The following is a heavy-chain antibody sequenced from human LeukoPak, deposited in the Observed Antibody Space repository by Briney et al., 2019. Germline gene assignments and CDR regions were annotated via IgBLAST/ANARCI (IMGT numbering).Heavy chain of an antibody. V-gene: IGHV3-7*03. CDR2: KNQDGSEI. CDR1: GFTFSNYW. Sequence: GGSLRLSCAASGFTFSNYWMSWVRQAPGKGLEWVANKNQDGSEINYVDSVKGRFTISRDNARNSLYLQMSSLRAEDTAVYYCAQLLDDNPIRWYFALWGRGTLVTVSS. CDR3: AQLLDDNPIRWYFAL. D-gene: IGHD1-14*01. J-gene: IGHJ2*01.